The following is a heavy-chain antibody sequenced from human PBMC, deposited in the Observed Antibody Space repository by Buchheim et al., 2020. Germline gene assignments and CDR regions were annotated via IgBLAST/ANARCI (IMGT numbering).Heavy chain of an antibody. V-gene: IGHV3-30-3*01. CDR1: GFTFSSYA. Sequence: QVQLVESGGGVVQPGRSLRLSCAASGFTFSSYAMHWVRQAPGKGLEWVAVISYDGSNKYYADSVTGRFTISRDNSKNTLYLQMNSLRAEDTAVYYCARDWAYYGSGSISYYYYGMDVWGQGTT. CDR3: ARDWAYYGSGSISYYYYGMDV. D-gene: IGHD3-10*01. CDR2: ISYDGSNK. J-gene: IGHJ6*02.